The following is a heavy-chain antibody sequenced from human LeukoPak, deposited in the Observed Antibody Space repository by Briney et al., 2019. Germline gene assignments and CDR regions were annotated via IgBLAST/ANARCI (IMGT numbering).Heavy chain of an antibody. D-gene: IGHD3-9*01. CDR3: ARVSGEGLRYFDWLLYGYYYYMDV. V-gene: IGHV4-61*08. Sequence: SETLSLTCTVSGGSISSSDYYWGWIRQPPGKGLEWIGYIYYSGSPNYNPSLKSRVTISVDTSKNQFSLKLSSVTAADTAVYYCARVSGEGLRYFDWLLYGYYYYMDVWGKGTTVTVPS. J-gene: IGHJ6*03. CDR2: IYYSGSP. CDR1: GGSISSSDYY.